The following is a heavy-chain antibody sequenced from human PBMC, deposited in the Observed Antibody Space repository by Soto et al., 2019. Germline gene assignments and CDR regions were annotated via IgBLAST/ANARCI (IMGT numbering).Heavy chain of an antibody. CDR3: ARTHPYDSSGYPPGWFDP. CDR1: GFTFSSYE. J-gene: IGHJ5*02. CDR2: ISSSGSTI. Sequence: GGSLRLSCAASGFTFSSYEMNWVRQAPGKGLEWVSYISSSGSTIYYADSVKGRFTISRDNAKNSLYLQMNSLRAEDTAVYYCARTHPYDSSGYPPGWFDPWGQGTLVTVSS. V-gene: IGHV3-48*03. D-gene: IGHD3-22*01.